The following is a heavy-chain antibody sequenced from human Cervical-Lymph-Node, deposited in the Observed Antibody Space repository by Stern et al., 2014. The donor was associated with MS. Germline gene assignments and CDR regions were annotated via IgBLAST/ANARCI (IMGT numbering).Heavy chain of an antibody. V-gene: IGHV3-20*01. CDR2: INWNGGGT. D-gene: IGHD2-8*02. CDR3: ARAFCTGGVCYSFPFYGMDV. Sequence: EVQLVESGGGVVRPGRSLRLSCAASGFTFEDYGMSWVRQGPGQGLEWVAAINWNGGGTDSAGSEQGRFAISRDNAKSSLYLQMNSLRAEDTALYHCARAFCTGGVCYSFPFYGMDVWGQGTTVTVSS. J-gene: IGHJ6*02. CDR1: GFTFEDYG.